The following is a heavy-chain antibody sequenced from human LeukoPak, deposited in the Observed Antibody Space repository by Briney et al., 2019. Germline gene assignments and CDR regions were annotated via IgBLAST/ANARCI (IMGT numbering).Heavy chain of an antibody. J-gene: IGHJ5*02. D-gene: IGHD3-3*01. Sequence: SETLSLTXTVSGGSISSSSYYWGWIGQPPGKGLQWIGSIYYSGSTYYNPSLKSRVTISVDTSKNQFSLKLSSVTAADTAVYYCARRQLRLGSLDPWGQGTLVTVSS. CDR3: ARRQLRLGSLDP. V-gene: IGHV4-39*01. CDR2: IYYSGST. CDR1: GGSISSSSYY.